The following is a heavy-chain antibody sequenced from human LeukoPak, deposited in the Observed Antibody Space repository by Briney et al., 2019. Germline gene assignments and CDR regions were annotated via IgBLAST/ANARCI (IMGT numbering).Heavy chain of an antibody. CDR2: IGSNGVTK. Sequence: GGSLRLSCAASGFSFSTYGMHWVRQAPGKGLEWVASIGSNGVTKYYGDSVKGRFTISRDNSKNMLFLQMNSLRAEDTAVYYCARDLEPDAFDIWGQGTMVTVSS. V-gene: IGHV3-30*02. J-gene: IGHJ3*02. CDR3: ARDLEPDAFDI. CDR1: GFSFSTYG. D-gene: IGHD1-1*01.